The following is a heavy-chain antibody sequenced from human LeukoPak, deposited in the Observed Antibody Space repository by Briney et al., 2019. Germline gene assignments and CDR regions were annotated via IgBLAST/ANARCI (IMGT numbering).Heavy chain of an antibody. J-gene: IGHJ5*02. CDR1: GFTFSSYT. CDR2: ISSSTTYI. CDR3: ARDSSSRYSWFDP. Sequence: PGGSLRLSCAASGFTFSSYTMNWVRQAPGKGLEWVSSISSSTTYIYYADSVKGRFTISRDNAKNSLYLQMNSLRAEDTAVYYCARDSSSRYSWFDPWGQGTLVTVSS. V-gene: IGHV3-21*01. D-gene: IGHD6-13*01.